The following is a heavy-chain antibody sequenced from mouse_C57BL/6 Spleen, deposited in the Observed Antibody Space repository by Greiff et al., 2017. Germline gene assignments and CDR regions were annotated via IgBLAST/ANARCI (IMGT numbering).Heavy chain of an antibody. CDR1: GFNFKDYY. CDR3: ARSYYGYDVGYALDD. J-gene: IGHJ4*01. D-gene: IGHD2-2*01. CDR2: IDPEDGET. V-gene: IGHV14-2*01. Sequence: EVQLQQPGAELVKPGASVKLSCTASGFNFKDYYMHWVKQRTEQGLEWIGRIDPEDGETKYAPNFQGKATITADTSSTTAYLQLSSLTSEDAAVYYCARSYYGYDVGYALDDWGQGASVTVAS.